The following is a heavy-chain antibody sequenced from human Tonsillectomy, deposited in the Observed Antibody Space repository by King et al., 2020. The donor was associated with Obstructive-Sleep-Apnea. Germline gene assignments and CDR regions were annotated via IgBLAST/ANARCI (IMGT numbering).Heavy chain of an antibody. Sequence: VQLVESGGGLVQPGGSLRLSCAASGFTVSRNFMSWVRQPPGKGREWVALIYSGGRTYYADSFKRRFTISRDNSKNTLYLQMNSLRAEDTAVYYCAEIVGATNGGPWGQGTLVTVSS. CDR3: AEIVGATNGGP. CDR2: IYSGGRT. V-gene: IGHV3-66*01. J-gene: IGHJ5*02. D-gene: IGHD1-26*01. CDR1: GFTVSRNF.